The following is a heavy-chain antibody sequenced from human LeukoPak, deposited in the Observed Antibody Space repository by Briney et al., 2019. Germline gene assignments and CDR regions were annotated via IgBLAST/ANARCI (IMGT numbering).Heavy chain of an antibody. J-gene: IGHJ4*02. CDR1: GFTFSSYA. CDR2: ISYDGSNK. Sequence: GGSLRLSCAASGFTFSSYAMHWVRQAPGKGLEWVAVISYDGSNKYYADSVKGRFTISRDNSKNTLYLQMNSLRAEDTAVYYCARRHCSSTSCYQGYFDYWGQGTLVTVSS. D-gene: IGHD2-2*01. V-gene: IGHV3-30-3*01. CDR3: ARRHCSSTSCYQGYFDY.